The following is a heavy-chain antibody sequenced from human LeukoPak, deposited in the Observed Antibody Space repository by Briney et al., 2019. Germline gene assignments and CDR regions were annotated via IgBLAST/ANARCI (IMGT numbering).Heavy chain of an antibody. CDR3: ARGGSYLSAFDI. J-gene: IGHJ3*02. D-gene: IGHD1-26*01. CDR2: TFQGGGEI. CDR1: GFTFSDFA. Sequence: GGSLRLSCAASGFTFSDFAMIWVRQPPGKGLEWVSSTFQGGGEIHYADSVRGRFTISRDNSRSTLFLQMNSLRAEDTAVYYCARGGSYLSAFDIWGQGTMVTVSS. V-gene: IGHV3-23*01.